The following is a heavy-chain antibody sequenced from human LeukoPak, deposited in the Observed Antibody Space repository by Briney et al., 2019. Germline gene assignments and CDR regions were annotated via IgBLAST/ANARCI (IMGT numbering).Heavy chain of an antibody. CDR1: GGSISSYY. Sequence: PSETLSLTCTVSGGSISSYYWSWMRQPPGKGLEWNGYIYYSGSTNYNPSLKSRVTISVDTSKNQFSLKLSSVTAADTAVYYCARGGGMGYYYYYMDVWGKGTTVTISS. CDR3: ARGGGMGYYYYYMDV. CDR2: IYYSGST. J-gene: IGHJ6*03. V-gene: IGHV4-59*01. D-gene: IGHD3-16*01.